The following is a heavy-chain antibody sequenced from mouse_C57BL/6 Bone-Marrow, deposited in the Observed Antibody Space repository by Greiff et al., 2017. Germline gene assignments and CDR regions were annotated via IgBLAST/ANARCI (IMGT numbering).Heavy chain of an antibody. Sequence: EVMLVESGGGLVKPGGSLKLSCAASGFTFSSYAMSWVRQTPENRLEWVATISDGGSYTYYPDNVKGRFTISRDNAKNNLYLQMSHLKSEDTAMYYCARVYYYAMDYWGQGTSVTVSS. V-gene: IGHV5-4*03. J-gene: IGHJ4*01. CDR1: GFTFSSYA. CDR2: ISDGGSYT. CDR3: ARVYYYAMDY.